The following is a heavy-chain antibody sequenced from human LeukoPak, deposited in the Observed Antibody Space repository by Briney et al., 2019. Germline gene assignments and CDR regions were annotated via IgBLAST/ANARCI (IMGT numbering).Heavy chain of an antibody. J-gene: IGHJ6*02. V-gene: IGHV4-4*07. CDR3: ARDHGGYCSSTSCYWGYYYYYGMDV. CDR2: IYTSGST. D-gene: IGHD2-2*01. CDR1: GGSISIYY. Sequence: PSETLSLTCTVSGGSISIYYWSWVRQPAGKGLEWIGRIYTSGSTNYNPSLKSRVTMSVDTSKNQFSLKLSSVTAADTAVYYCARDHGGYCSSTSCYWGYYYYYGMDVWGQGTTVTVSS.